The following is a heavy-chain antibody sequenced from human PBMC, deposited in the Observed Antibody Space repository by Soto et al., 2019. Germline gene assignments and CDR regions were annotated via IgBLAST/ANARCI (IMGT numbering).Heavy chain of an antibody. Sequence: QVQLVQSGAEVKKPGSSVKVSCKASGGTFSSYAISWVRQAPGQGLEWMGGIIPIFGTANYAQKFQGRVTITADKSTSTAYMEQSSLRSEDTAVYYCARAVVPAAIAYYYYGMDVWGQGTTVTVSS. D-gene: IGHD2-2*01. V-gene: IGHV1-69*06. CDR3: ARAVVPAAIAYYYYGMDV. J-gene: IGHJ6*02. CDR2: IIPIFGTA. CDR1: GGTFSSYA.